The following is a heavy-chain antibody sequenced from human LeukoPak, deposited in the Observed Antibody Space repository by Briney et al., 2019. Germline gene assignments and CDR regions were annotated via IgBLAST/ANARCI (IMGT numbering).Heavy chain of an antibody. V-gene: IGHV1-8*01. J-gene: IGHJ3*02. CDR3: ARGPYSSSWYGDAFDI. CDR2: MNPNSGNT. D-gene: IGHD6-13*01. Sequence: ASVKVSCKASGYTFTSYDINWVRQATGQGLEWMGWMNPNSGNTGYAQKFQGRVTMTRNTSISTAYMELSSLRSEDTAVCYCARGPYSSSWYGDAFDIWGQGTMVTVSS. CDR1: GYTFTSYD.